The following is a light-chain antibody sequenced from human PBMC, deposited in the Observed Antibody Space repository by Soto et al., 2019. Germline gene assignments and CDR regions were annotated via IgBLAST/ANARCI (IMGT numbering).Light chain of an antibody. CDR1: SSNIGGNS. Sequence: QSVRTQPPSVSAAPGQKVTISCSVSSSNIGGNSVSWYQQLPGTAPKLLIYDDNKRPSGIPDRFSGSKSGTSATLGITGFQTGDEADYYCGSWDSSLSAYVFGTGTKVTV. V-gene: IGLV1-51*01. J-gene: IGLJ1*01. CDR2: DDN. CDR3: GSWDSSLSAYV.